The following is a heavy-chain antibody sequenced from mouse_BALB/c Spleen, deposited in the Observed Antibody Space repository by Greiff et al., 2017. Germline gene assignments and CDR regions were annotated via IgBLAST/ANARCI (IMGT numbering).Heavy chain of an antibody. V-gene: IGHV2-9*02. CDR3: AREYGKTYAMDY. Sequence: VKLVESGPGLVAPSQSLSITCTVSGFSLTSYGVHWVRQPPGKGLEWLGVIWAGGSTNYNSALMSRLSISKDNSKSQVFLKMNSLQTDDTAMYYCAREYGKTYAMDYWGQGTSVTVSS. J-gene: IGHJ4*01. CDR2: IWAGGST. D-gene: IGHD2-10*02. CDR1: GFSLTSYG.